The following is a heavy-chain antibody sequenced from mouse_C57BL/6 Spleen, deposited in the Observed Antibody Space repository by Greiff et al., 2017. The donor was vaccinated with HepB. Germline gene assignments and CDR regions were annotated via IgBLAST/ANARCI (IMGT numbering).Heavy chain of an antibody. D-gene: IGHD2-5*01. J-gene: IGHJ4*01. V-gene: IGHV5-9-1*02. Sequence: EVMLVESGEGLVKPGGSLKLSCAASGFTFSSYAMSWVRQTPEKRLEWVAYISSGGDYIYYADTVKGRFTISRDNARNTLYLQMSSLKSEDTAMYYCTRSYYSNTYYYAMDYWGQGTSVTVSS. CDR2: ISSGGDYI. CDR3: TRSYYSNTYYYAMDY. CDR1: GFTFSSYA.